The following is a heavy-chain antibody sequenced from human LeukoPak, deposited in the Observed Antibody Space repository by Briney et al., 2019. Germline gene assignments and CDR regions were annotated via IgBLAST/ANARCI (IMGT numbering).Heavy chain of an antibody. V-gene: IGHV4-30-4*01. D-gene: IGHD4-17*01. CDR1: GGSISSGDYY. Sequence: PSETLSLTCTVSGGSISSGDYYWSWIRQPPGKGLEWIGYIYYSGSTYYNPSLKSRVTIPVDTSKNQFSLKLSSVTAADTAVYYCARGYGDRWYFDYWGQGTLVTVSS. CDR3: ARGYGDRWYFDY. J-gene: IGHJ4*02. CDR2: IYYSGST.